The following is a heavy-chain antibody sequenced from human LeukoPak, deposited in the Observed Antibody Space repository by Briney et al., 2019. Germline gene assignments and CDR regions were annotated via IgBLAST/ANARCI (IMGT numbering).Heavy chain of an antibody. CDR3: ARALGDDETGYFYYMDV. CDR2: INSDGSST. CDR1: GFTFSSYG. J-gene: IGHJ6*03. Sequence: GGTLRLSCAASGFTFSSYGMSWVRQAPGKGLVWVSRINSDGSSTSYADSVKGRFTISRDNAKNTLYLQMNSLRAEDTAVYYCARALGDDETGYFYYMDVWGKGTTVTVSS. V-gene: IGHV3-74*01. D-gene: IGHD3-9*01.